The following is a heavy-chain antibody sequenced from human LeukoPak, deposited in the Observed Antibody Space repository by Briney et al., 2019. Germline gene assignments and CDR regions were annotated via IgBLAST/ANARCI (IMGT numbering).Heavy chain of an antibody. V-gene: IGHV5-51*01. CDR1: GYSFTSYW. CDR2: IYPGDSDT. D-gene: IGHD5-18*01. Sequence: PGESLKLSCKGSGYSFTSYWIGWVRQMPGKGLEWMGIIYPGDSDTRYSPSFQGQVTISADKSISTAYLQWSSLKASDTAMYYCARTTAMELYYFDYWGQGTLVTVSS. CDR3: ARTTAMELYYFDY. J-gene: IGHJ4*02.